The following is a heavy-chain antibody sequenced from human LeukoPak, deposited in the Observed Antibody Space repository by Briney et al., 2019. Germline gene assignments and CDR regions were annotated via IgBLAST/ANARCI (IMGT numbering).Heavy chain of an antibody. CDR1: GGSISSHY. Sequence: PSETLSLTCTVSGGSISSHYWSWIRQPPGKGLEWIGYIYYSGSTNYNPSPKSRVTISVDTSKNQFSLKLSSVTAADTAVYYCARGVTPPYYFDYWGQGTLVTVSS. V-gene: IGHV4-59*11. CDR2: IYYSGST. D-gene: IGHD2-8*01. J-gene: IGHJ4*02. CDR3: ARGVTPPYYFDY.